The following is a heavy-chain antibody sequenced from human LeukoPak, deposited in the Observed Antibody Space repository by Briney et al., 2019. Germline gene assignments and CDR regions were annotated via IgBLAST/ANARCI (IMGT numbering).Heavy chain of an antibody. D-gene: IGHD6-6*01. V-gene: IGHV3-74*01. CDR1: GLTFSSHW. Sequence: GGSLRLSCAASGLTFSSHWMHWVRQAPGKGLAWVSRITNDGSSTTYADSVKGRFTISRDNAKNMLYLQVNSLRAEDTAVYYCARSPYSSSSLFDYWGQGTLVTVSS. J-gene: IGHJ4*02. CDR2: ITNDGSST. CDR3: ARSPYSSSSLFDY.